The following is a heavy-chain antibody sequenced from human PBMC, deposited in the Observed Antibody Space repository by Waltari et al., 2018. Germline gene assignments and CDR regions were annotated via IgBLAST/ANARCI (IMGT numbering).Heavy chain of an antibody. CDR3: VRDDDGGMGAV. CDR2: IYQDGSVK. V-gene: IGHV3-7*01. Sequence: EVQLVESGGGLVEPGGSLRLSCAASGFTFSRFWMSWVCQAPGEGLEWVANIYQDGSVKNYVDSVKSRFTTARDDARNSLYLQMTSRRADDTAVYYCVRDDDGGMGAVWGQGTTVTVSS. J-gene: IGHJ6*02. D-gene: IGHD3-16*01. CDR1: GFTFSRFW.